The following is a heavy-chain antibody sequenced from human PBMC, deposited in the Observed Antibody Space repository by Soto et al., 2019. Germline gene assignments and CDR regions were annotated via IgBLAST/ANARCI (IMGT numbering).Heavy chain of an antibody. V-gene: IGHV6-1*01. CDR2: TYYRSKWYN. CDR3: ARDLVVAARTYYYYYMDV. J-gene: IGHJ6*03. D-gene: IGHD2-15*01. CDR1: GDSVSSNSAA. Sequence: KQSPTLSLTCAISGDSVSSNSAAWNWIRQSPSRGLEWLGRTYYRSKWYNDYAVSVKSRITINPDTSKNQFSLQLNSVTPEDTAVYYCARDLVVAARTYYYYYMDVWGKGTTVTVSS.